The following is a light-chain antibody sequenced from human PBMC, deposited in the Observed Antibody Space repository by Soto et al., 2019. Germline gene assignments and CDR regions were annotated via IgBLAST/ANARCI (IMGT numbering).Light chain of an antibody. Sequence: DIQMTQFPSSLSASVGDRVTITCRASKGIRNDLGWYQQKPGKAPKRLIYAASSLQSGVPSRFSGSGSGTEFTIAISSLQPEDSATFYCLQHSTYPLTFGQGTKVEIK. CDR2: AAS. CDR3: LQHSTYPLT. V-gene: IGKV1-17*01. J-gene: IGKJ1*01. CDR1: KGIRND.